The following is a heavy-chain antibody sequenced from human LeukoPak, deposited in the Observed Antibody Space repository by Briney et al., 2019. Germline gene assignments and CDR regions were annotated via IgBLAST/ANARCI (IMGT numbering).Heavy chain of an antibody. CDR2: ISAYNGNT. D-gene: IGHD5-18*01. J-gene: IGHJ4*02. CDR3: ARVWRVRGDSYGYFDY. V-gene: IGHV1-18*01. Sequence: ASVTVSCKASGYTFTIYGISWVRQAPGQGLEWMGWISAYNGNTNYAQKLQGRVTMTTDTSTSTAYMELRSLRSDDTAVYYCARVWRVRGDSYGYFDYWGQGTLVTVSS. CDR1: GYTFTIYG.